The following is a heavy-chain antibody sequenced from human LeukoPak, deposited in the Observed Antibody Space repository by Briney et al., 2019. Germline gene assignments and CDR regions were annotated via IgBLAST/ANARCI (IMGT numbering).Heavy chain of an antibody. V-gene: IGHV2-5*01. CDR1: GFPLTTSGVG. CDR3: AHTAWYWFDP. CDR2: IYWNDDK. D-gene: IGHD6-25*01. Sequence: SGPTLVKPTHTLTLTCNFSGFPLTTSGVGVGWILQPPGKALEWRALIYWNDDKRYNPSLKSRLTITKDTSQNQVVLTMTNMDPVDTASYYCAHTAWYWFDPWGQGTLVTVSS. J-gene: IGHJ5*02.